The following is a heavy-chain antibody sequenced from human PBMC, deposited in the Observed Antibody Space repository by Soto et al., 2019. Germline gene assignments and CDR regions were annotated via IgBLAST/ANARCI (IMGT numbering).Heavy chain of an antibody. CDR2: IYYSGST. CDR3: ARVSGPGNIDRHYYYDSSGYYNDY. CDR1: GGSISSGGYY. Sequence: PSETLSLTCTVSGGSISSGGYYWSWIRQHPGKGLEWIGYIYYSGSTYYNPSLKSRVTISVDTSKNQFSLKLSSVTAADTAVYYCARVSGPGNIDRHYYYDSSGYYNDYWGQGTPVTVSS. D-gene: IGHD3-22*01. V-gene: IGHV4-31*03. J-gene: IGHJ4*02.